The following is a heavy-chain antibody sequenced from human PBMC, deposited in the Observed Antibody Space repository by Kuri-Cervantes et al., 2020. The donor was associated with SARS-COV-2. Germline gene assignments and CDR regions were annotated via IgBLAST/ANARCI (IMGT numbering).Heavy chain of an antibody. CDR3: PGEATVTTQPHYGMDV. Sequence: ASVNVSCKSSGYTFPGYYRHWVRQAPGQRLEGMGWINPNSGGKNYVQKFQGWVTMTRDTTISTAYMELNRLRSDDTAVYYCPGEATVTTQPHYGMDVWGQGTTVTVSS. D-gene: IGHD4-11*01. CDR2: INPNSGGK. V-gene: IGHV1-2*04. J-gene: IGHJ6*02. CDR1: GYTFPGYY.